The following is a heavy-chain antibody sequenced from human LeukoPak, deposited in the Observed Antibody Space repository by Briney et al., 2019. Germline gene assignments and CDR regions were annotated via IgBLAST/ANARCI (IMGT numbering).Heavy chain of an antibody. CDR1: GFTFRSSW. Sequence: GGSLRLSCAASGFTFRSSWMHWVRQAPGKGLVWVSRVDSGGSIANYADSVKGRFTISRDNAKNTLYLQMNSLRAEDTAVYYCARWDIGYWGQGTLVTVSS. J-gene: IGHJ4*02. CDR2: VDSGGSIA. CDR3: ARWDIGY. V-gene: IGHV3-74*01. D-gene: IGHD1-26*01.